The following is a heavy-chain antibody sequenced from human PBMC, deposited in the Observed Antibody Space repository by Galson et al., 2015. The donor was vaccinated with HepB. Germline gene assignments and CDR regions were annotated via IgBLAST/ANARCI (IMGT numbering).Heavy chain of an antibody. CDR3: ANAGQYYDFWSGYSADYDYYMDV. D-gene: IGHD3-3*01. Sequence: SLRLSCAASGFTFSSYWMHWVRQAPGKGLVWVSRINSDGSTTSYADSVKGRFTISRDNAKNTLYLQMNSLRAEDTAVYYCANAGQYYDFWSGYSADYDYYMDVWGKGTTVTVSS. J-gene: IGHJ6*03. CDR1: GFTFSSYW. CDR2: INSDGSTT. V-gene: IGHV3-74*01.